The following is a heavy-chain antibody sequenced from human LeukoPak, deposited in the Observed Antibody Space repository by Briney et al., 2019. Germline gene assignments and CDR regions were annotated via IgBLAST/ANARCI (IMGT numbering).Heavy chain of an antibody. CDR1: GYTFTGYY. D-gene: IGHD3-22*01. J-gene: IGHJ4*02. CDR2: INPNSGGT. CDR3: ARGGDEYYYDSSGYYCLHDY. V-gene: IGHV1-2*06. Sequence: ASVKVSCKASGYTFTGYYMHWVRQAPGQELEWMGRINPNSGGTNYAQKFQGRVTMTRDTSISTDYMELSRLRSDDTAVYYCARGGDEYYYDSSGYYCLHDYWGQGTLVTVSS.